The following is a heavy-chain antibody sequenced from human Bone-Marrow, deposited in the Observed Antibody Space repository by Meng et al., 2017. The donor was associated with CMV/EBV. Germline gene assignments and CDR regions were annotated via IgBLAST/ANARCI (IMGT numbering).Heavy chain of an antibody. CDR2: INPNSGGT. D-gene: IGHD6-6*01. CDR1: GYTFTGYY. J-gene: IGHJ5*02. V-gene: IGHV1-2*02. CDR3: AEGSAEYSSTFDP. Sequence: ASVKVSCKASGYTFTGYYMHWVRQAPGQGLEWMGWINPNSGGTNYAQKFQGRVTMTRDTSISTAYMELSRLRSDDTAVYYCAEGSAEYSSTFDPWDQGTLVTVSS.